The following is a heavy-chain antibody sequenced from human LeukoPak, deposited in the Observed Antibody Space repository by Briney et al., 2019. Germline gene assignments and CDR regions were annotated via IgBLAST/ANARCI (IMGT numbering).Heavy chain of an antibody. CDR1: GYTFTSYY. CDR2: INPSGGST. D-gene: IGHD2-21*02. CDR3: ARAVRRIVVVTADRWFDP. Sequence: ASVKVSCKASGYTFTSYYMHWVRQAPGQGLEWMGIINPSGGSTSYAQKFQGRVTMTRDMSTSTVYMELNRLRSDDTAVYYCARAVRRIVVVTADRWFDPWGQGTLVTVSS. V-gene: IGHV1-46*01. J-gene: IGHJ5*02.